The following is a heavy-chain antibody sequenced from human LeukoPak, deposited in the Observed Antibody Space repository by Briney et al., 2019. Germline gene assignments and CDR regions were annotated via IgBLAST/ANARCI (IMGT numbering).Heavy chain of an antibody. V-gene: IGHV1-2*02. CDR2: INPNSGGT. Sequence: ASVKVSCRASGYTFTGYYMHWVRRAPGQGLEWMGWINPNSGGTNYAQKFQGRVTMTRDTSISTAYMELSRLRSDDTAVYYCARSLGPNAFDIWGQGTMVTVSS. CDR3: ARSLGPNAFDI. J-gene: IGHJ3*02. CDR1: GYTFTGYY.